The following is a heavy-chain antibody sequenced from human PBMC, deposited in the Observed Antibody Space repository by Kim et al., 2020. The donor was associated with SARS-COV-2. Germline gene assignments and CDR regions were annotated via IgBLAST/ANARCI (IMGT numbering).Heavy chain of an antibody. D-gene: IGHD3-10*01. CDR3: ARGAMVRGSQFDY. CDR2: IYYSGST. Sequence: SETLSLTCTVSGGSISSSSYYWGWIRQPPGKGLEWIGSIYYSGSTYYNPSLKSRVTISVDTSKNQFSLKLSSVTAADTAVYYCARGAMVRGSQFDYWGQGTLVTVSS. J-gene: IGHJ4*02. CDR1: GGSISSSSYY. V-gene: IGHV4-39*01.